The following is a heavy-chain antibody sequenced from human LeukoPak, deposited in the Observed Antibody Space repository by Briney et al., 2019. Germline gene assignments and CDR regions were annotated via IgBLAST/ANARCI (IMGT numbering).Heavy chain of an antibody. CDR1: GFTFDDYG. CDR2: INWNGGST. Sequence: GGSLRLSCAASGFTFDDYGMSWVRQAPGKGLEWVSGINWNGGSTGYADSVKGRFTVSRDNSKNILYLDMNSLRAEDTAVHYCARGLGNYYNVGWYFDPWGRGTLVTVSS. J-gene: IGHJ2*01. V-gene: IGHV3-20*04. CDR3: ARGLGNYYNVGWYFDP. D-gene: IGHD3-10*01.